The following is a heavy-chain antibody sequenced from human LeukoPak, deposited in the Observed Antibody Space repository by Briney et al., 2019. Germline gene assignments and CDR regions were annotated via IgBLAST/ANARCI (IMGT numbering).Heavy chain of an antibody. CDR1: GGSITTHY. V-gene: IGHV4-4*07. CDR2: ISITGST. CDR3: AREVEMATQFDY. J-gene: IGHJ4*02. D-gene: IGHD5-24*01. Sequence: PSDTLSLTCAVSGGSITTHYWGWIRQPAGKGLEWIGRISITGSTNYNPSLKSRVTMSIDTSKNQFSLNLSSVTAADTAVYYCAREVEMATQFDYWDQGTLVTVSS.